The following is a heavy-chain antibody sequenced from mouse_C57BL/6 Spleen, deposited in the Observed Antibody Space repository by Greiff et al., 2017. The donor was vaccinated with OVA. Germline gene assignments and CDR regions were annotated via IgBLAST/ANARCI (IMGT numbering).Heavy chain of an antibody. J-gene: IGHJ3*01. V-gene: IGHV3-6*01. CDR1: GYSITSGYY. D-gene: IGHD2-3*01. CDR3: ARGGTYDPFAY. Sequence: DVKLVESGPGLVKPSQSLSLTCSVTGYSITSGYYWNWIRQFPGNKLEWMGYISYDGSNNYNPSLKNRISITRDTSKNQFFLKLNSVTTEDTATYYCARGGTYDPFAYWGQGTLVTVSA. CDR2: ISYDGSN.